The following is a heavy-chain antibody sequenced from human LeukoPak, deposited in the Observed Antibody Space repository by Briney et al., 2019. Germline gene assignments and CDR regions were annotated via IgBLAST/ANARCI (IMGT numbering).Heavy chain of an antibody. CDR1: GFTFSSHA. Sequence: GGSLRLSCAASGFTFSSHAMTWVRQAPGKGLEWVSGISGSGGGTHYADSVKGRFTISRDDSKNTVYLEMNSLSAEDTALYYCARGHYSSFWSNFDFWGQGTLVTVSS. J-gene: IGHJ4*02. CDR2: ISGSGGGT. V-gene: IGHV3-23*01. CDR3: ARGHYSSFWSNFDF. D-gene: IGHD3-3*01.